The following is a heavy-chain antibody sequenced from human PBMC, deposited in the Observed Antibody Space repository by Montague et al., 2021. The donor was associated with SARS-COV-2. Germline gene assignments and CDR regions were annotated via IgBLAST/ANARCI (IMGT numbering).Heavy chain of an antibody. Sequence: SETLSLTCVVSGSAINSSNWWSWVRQPPGKGLEWVGEIYHCGSTNYNPPLKSRVSISIDKSTNQLSLKLSSVTAADTAVYYCARFLGFCWGVDCYSSGMDVWGQGTTVTVSS. J-gene: IGHJ6*02. CDR1: GSAINSSNW. V-gene: IGHV4-4*02. CDR3: ARFLGFCWGVDCYSSGMDV. CDR2: IYHCGST. D-gene: IGHD2-21*02.